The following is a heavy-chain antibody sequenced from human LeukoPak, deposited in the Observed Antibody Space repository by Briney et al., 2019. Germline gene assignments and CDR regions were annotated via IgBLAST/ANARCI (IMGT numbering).Heavy chain of an antibody. CDR2: IYHSGST. V-gene: IGHV4-30-2*01. CDR1: GGSISSSGYS. D-gene: IGHD1-1*01. J-gene: IGHJ6*02. Sequence: SQTLSLTCAVSGGSISSSGYSWSWIRQPPGKGLEWIGYIYHSGSTYYNPSLKSRVTISVDRSKNQFSLKLSSVTAADTAVYYCARENGPYYYYGMDVWGQGTTVTVSS. CDR3: ARENGPYYYYGMDV.